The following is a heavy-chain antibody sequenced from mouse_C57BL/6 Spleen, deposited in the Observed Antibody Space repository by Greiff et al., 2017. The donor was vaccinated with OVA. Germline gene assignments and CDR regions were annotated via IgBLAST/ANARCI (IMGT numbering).Heavy chain of an antibody. CDR1: GYSFTGYY. Sequence: DVQLQESGPELVKPGASVKISCKASGYSFTGYYMNWVKQSPEKSLEWIGEINPSTGGTTYNQKFKAKATLTVDKSSSTAYMQLKSLTSEDSAVYYCARDYSNDYWGQGTTLTVSS. CDR2: INPSTGGT. CDR3: ARDYSNDY. V-gene: IGHV1-42*01. J-gene: IGHJ2*01. D-gene: IGHD2-5*01.